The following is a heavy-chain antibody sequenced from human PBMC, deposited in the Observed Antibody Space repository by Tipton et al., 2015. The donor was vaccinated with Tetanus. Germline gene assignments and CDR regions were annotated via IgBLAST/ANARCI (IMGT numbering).Heavy chain of an antibody. CDR1: GFTFSSYG. J-gene: IGHJ4*02. CDR2: IWYDGSNK. CDR3: AREFGGSSGWYGPFDY. D-gene: IGHD6-19*01. Sequence: RSLRLSCAASGFTFSSYGMHWVRQAPGKGLEWVAVIWYDGSNKYYADSVKGRFTISRDNSKNTLYLQMNSLRAEDTAVYYCAREFGGSSGWYGPFDYWGQGTLVTVSS. V-gene: IGHV3-33*01.